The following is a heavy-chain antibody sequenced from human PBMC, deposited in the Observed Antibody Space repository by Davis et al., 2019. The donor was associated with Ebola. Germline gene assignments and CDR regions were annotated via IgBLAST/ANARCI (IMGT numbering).Heavy chain of an antibody. D-gene: IGHD3-22*01. Sequence: SETLSLTCTVSGGSMSSYYWSWIRQPPGKGLEWIGEINHSGNTNYNPSLKSRVTISSDTSKNQFSLKVKSVTAADTAVYYCARRAGHYYDSGIDFWGRGTLVTVSS. J-gene: IGHJ4*02. V-gene: IGHV4-34*01. CDR1: GGSMSSYY. CDR2: INHSGNT. CDR3: ARRAGHYYDSGIDF.